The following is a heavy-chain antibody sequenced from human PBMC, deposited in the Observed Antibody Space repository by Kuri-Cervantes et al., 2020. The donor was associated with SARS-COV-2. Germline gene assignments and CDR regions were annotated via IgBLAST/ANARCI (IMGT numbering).Heavy chain of an antibody. CDR1: GVTFSSYA. CDR3: ARGTGYQLPDGWGWVGY. D-gene: IGHD2-2*01. V-gene: IGHV3-30-3*01. CDR2: ISYDGSNK. Sequence: GESLKISCAASGVTFSSYATHWVRQAPGKGLEWVAVISYDGSNKYYADSVKGRFTISRDNSKNTLYLQMNSLRAEDTAVYYCARGTGYQLPDGWGWVGYWGQGTLVTVSS. J-gene: IGHJ4*02.